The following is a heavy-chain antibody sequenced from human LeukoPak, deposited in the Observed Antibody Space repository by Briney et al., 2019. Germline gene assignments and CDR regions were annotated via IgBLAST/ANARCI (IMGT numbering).Heavy chain of an antibody. J-gene: IGHJ4*02. CDR1: GYSFTNYW. V-gene: IGHV5-51*01. CDR2: IYPGDSDT. D-gene: IGHD3-22*01. CDR3: ARYHYFNSSGYYYYFDY. Sequence: GESLQISCQGYGYSFTNYWIGWVRPMPGKGPEWMGIIYPGDSDTRYSPSFQGQVTISADKSITTAYLQWSSLKASDTAMYYCARYHYFNSSGYYYYFDYWGQGTLVTVSS.